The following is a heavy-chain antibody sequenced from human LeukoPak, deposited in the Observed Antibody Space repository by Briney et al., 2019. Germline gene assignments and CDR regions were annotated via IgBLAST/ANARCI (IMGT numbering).Heavy chain of an antibody. D-gene: IGHD3-3*01. Sequence: SETLSLTCTVSGGSISSYYWSWIRQPPGKGLEWIGYIYYSGSTNYNPSLKSRVTISVDTSKNQFSLKLSSVTAADTAVYYCASSDYDFWSGRMDFDYWGQGTLATVSS. J-gene: IGHJ4*02. CDR3: ASSDYDFWSGRMDFDY. CDR1: GGSISSYY. CDR2: IYYSGST. V-gene: IGHV4-59*01.